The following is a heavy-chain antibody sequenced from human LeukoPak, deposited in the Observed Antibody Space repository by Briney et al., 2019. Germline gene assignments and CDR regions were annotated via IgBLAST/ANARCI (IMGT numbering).Heavy chain of an antibody. V-gene: IGHV4-61*02. Sequence: PSETLSLTCTVSGGSISSGSYYWSWIRQPAGKGLEWIGRIYTSGSTNYNPSLKSRVTISVDTSKNQFSLKLSSVTATDTAVYYCARQISYYYDSSGYSSPIDYWGQGTLVTVSS. CDR3: ARQISYYYDSSGYSSPIDY. CDR2: IYTSGST. D-gene: IGHD3-22*01. J-gene: IGHJ4*02. CDR1: GGSISSGSYY.